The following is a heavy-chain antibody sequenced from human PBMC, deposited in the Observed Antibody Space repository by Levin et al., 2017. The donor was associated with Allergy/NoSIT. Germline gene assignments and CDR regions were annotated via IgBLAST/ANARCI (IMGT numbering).Heavy chain of an antibody. CDR1: GFTFSSYA. D-gene: IGHD2-15*01. J-gene: IGHJ4*02. CDR3: VRGGCSATSCLDY. Sequence: GGSLRLSCAASGFTFSSYAMSWVRQAPGKGLEWVSGITASGGSTYYADSVKGRFTISRDSSKNTLYLQMNSLRAEDTAVYYCVRGGCSATSCLDYWGQGTLVTVSS. CDR2: ITASGGST. V-gene: IGHV3-23*01.